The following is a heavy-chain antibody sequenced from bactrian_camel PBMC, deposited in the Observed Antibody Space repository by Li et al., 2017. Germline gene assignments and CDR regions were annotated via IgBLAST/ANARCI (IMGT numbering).Heavy chain of an antibody. CDR3: ATVGLNWDFAF. Sequence: HVQLVESGGGSVQAGGSLKLTCAASGYFLPTCGMGFYRQTPGKGRELVAMDKGDGSITYGNSVKGRFTGSRDNAKNTVYLDMVSLKSEDTARYHCATVGLNWDFAFWGQGTQVTVS. CDR2: DKGDGSI. V-gene: IGHV3S53*01. CDR1: GYFLPTCG. J-gene: IGHJ6*01. D-gene: IGHD8*01.